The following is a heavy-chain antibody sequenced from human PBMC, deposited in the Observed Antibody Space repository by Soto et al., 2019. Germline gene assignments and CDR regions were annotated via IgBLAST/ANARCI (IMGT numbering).Heavy chain of an antibody. CDR2: ISAYNGNT. J-gene: IGHJ4*02. Sequence: ASVKVSCKASGYTFTSYGISWVRQAPGQGLEWMGWISAYNGNTNYAQKLQGRVTMTTDTSTSTAYMELSRLRSDDTAVYYCARDLRRDCTGGSCYSRFGDWGQGTLVTVSS. CDR1: GYTFTSYG. D-gene: IGHD2-15*01. CDR3: ARDLRRDCTGGSCYSRFGD. V-gene: IGHV1-18*01.